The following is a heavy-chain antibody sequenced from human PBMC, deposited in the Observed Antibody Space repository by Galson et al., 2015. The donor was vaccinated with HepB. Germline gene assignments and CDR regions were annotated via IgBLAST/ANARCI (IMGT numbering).Heavy chain of an antibody. J-gene: IGHJ5*02. Sequence: ETLSLTCPLSGASINTHYWCWIRESPGKGLEWIGYIYYSGRTNYKPSLKLRVTISVDTSNNQFSLRLNSVTAADTAVYFCASDHLGGGWFDPWGQGTLVTVSS. CDR2: IYYSGRT. V-gene: IGHV4-59*11. CDR3: ASDHLGGGWFDP. CDR1: GASINTHY. D-gene: IGHD1-26*01.